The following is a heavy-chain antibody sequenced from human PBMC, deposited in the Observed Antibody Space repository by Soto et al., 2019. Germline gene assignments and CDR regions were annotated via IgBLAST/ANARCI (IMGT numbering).Heavy chain of an antibody. CDR3: AMPKDYDDCLDY. V-gene: IGHV1-3*04. Sequence: QVQLVQSGAEVKKPGASVKVSCKASGYTFTRHNMHWVRQAPGQRLEWMGWINTDNSNTKYSQKFQGRVTLTRDTSANTAYMELSSLTSEDTAVYYCAMPKDYDDCLDYWGQGTLVTVSS. CDR2: INTDNSNT. D-gene: IGHD3-22*01. J-gene: IGHJ4*02. CDR1: GYTFTRHN.